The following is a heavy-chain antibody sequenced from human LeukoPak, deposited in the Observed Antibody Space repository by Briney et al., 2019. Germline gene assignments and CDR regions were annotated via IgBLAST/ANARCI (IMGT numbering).Heavy chain of an antibody. D-gene: IGHD3-22*01. V-gene: IGHV3-23*01. CDR2: ISGSGGRT. CDR3: AKDCGTTYYSNSGGXKXWDHNWFDS. Sequence: GGSLRLSCAASGFTFSSFVMNWVRQAPGKGLEWVSGISGSGGRTYYAESVKGRFTISRDNSGNILYLEMNSLRAEDSAVYYCAKDCGTTYYSNSGGXKXWDHNWFDSWGQGTLVTVS. CDR1: GFTFSSFV. J-gene: IGHJ5*01.